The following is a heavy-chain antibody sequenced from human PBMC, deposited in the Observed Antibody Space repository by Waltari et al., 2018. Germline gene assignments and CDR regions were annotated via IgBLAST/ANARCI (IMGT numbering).Heavy chain of an antibody. D-gene: IGHD2-15*01. CDR3: AREAVVVVAALGGFDP. CDR2: IYHSGST. J-gene: IGHJ5*02. V-gene: IGHV4-31*03. Sequence: QVQLQESGPGLVKPSQTLSLTCTFSGGSISSGGSYWSWIRQHPGKGLEWIGYIYHSGSTYYNPSLKSRVTISVDRSKNQFSLKLSSVTAADTAVYYCAREAVVVVAALGGFDPWGQGTLVTVSS. CDR1: GGSISSGGSY.